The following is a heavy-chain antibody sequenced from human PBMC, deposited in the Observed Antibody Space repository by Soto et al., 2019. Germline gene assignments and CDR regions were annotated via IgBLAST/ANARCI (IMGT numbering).Heavy chain of an antibody. J-gene: IGHJ4*02. V-gene: IGHV1-8*01. Sequence: QAQLVQSGAEVKKPGASVKISCKASGYTLSTYDINWVRQAAGQGLEWMGWMDSYTGNTGYAQECQGRLISTRDTSINAAYMELSSLQSEDTAVYFCATGSQTLDYWGQGTLVTVSS. CDR3: ATGSQTLDY. CDR1: GYTLSTYD. CDR2: MDSYTGNT.